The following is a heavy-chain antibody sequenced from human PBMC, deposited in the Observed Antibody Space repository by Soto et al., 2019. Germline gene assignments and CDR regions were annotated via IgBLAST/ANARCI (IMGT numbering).Heavy chain of an antibody. Sequence: QVQLVQSGAEVKKPGASVKVSFKTSGYIFTSYDISWVREAPGQGLEWMGWISAYNGNTNYAQKLQGRVTMTTDTSTSTAYMELRSLRSDDTAVYYCASLAVAGEEITWGQGTMVTVSS. V-gene: IGHV1-18*01. D-gene: IGHD6-19*01. CDR2: ISAYNGNT. CDR3: ASLAVAGEEIT. CDR1: GYIFTSYD. J-gene: IGHJ3*01.